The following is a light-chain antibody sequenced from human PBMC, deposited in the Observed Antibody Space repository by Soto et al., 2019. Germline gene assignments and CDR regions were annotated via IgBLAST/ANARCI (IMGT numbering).Light chain of an antibody. CDR2: GAS. CDR1: QSVSSN. Sequence: EIVMTQSPATPSVSPGERATLSCRASQSVSSNLAWYQQKPGQAPRLLIYGASTRATGIPARFSGSVSGTEFTLTISSLQSEDFAVYYCQQYNNGRTFGQGTKVEIK. CDR3: QQYNNGRT. J-gene: IGKJ1*01. V-gene: IGKV3-15*01.